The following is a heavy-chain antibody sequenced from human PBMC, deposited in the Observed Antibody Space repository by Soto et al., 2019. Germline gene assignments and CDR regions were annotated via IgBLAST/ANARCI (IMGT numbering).Heavy chain of an antibody. Sequence: EVQLVESGGGLVQPGGSLRLSCAASGFTVSSNYMSWVRQAPGKGLEWVSVIYSGGSTNYADSVKGRFTISRDNSKNTRYLELSGRRAGDTAAYDCATAYGSGRERVGRGQGTLVTVSS. CDR3: ATAYGSGRERVG. CDR1: GFTVSSNY. CDR2: IYSGGST. D-gene: IGHD3-10*01. V-gene: IGHV3-53*04. J-gene: IGHJ4*02.